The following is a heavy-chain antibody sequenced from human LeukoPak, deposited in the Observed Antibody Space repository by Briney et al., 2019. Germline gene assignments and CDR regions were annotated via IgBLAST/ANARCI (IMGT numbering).Heavy chain of an antibody. CDR3: AKDQYYDSSGYHSFFDY. V-gene: IGHV3-30*18. J-gene: IGHJ4*02. D-gene: IGHD3-22*01. CDR1: GFTFSRYA. CDR2: ISYDGSNK. Sequence: GGSQRLSCAASGFTFSRYAMSWVRQAPGKGLEWVAVISYDGSNKYYADSVKGRFTISRDNSKNTLYLQMNSLRAEDTVVYYCAKDQYYDSSGYHSFFDYWGQGTLVTVSS.